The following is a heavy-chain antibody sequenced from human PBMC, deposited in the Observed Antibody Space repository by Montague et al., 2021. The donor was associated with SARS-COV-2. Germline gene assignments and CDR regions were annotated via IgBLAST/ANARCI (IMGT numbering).Heavy chain of an antibody. J-gene: IGHJ4*02. CDR2: VHYTGST. CDR1: GGSIRSYY. D-gene: IGHD1-1*01. V-gene: IGHV4-59*01. Sequence: SETLSLTCEVSGGSIRSYYWSWIRQSPGKGLEWIGYVHYTGSTKYNPSLKTRVTLSLDTPKNHFSLRLNSVTAADTAVYYCARAQNICFIANCVNYFDIWGLGALVTVSS. CDR3: ARAQNICFIANCVNYFDI.